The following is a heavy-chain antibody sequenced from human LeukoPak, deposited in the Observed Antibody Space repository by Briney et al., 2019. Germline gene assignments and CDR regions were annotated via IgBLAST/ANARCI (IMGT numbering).Heavy chain of an antibody. CDR1: GLSFDEYA. J-gene: IGHJ4*02. CDR3: TKDRYCTTTSCPLDY. Sequence: GGSLRLSCAASGLSFDEYAMHWVRQAPGKGLEWVSLISGDGAKTYYADSVKGRFTISRDNSKTSLYLQMNSLRTEDTGLYYCTKDRYCTTTSCPLDYWGQGTLVIVSS. CDR2: ISGDGAKT. V-gene: IGHV3-43*02. D-gene: IGHD2-2*01.